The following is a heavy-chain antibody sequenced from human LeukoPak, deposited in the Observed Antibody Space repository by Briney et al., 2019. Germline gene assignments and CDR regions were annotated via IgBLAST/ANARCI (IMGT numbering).Heavy chain of an antibody. Sequence: PGGSLRLSCAASGFTVSSNYMSWVRQAPGKGLEWVSVIYSGGSTYYADSVKGRFTISRDNSKNTLYLQMNSLRAEDTAVYYCARAGYYYGSGSYDYWGQGTLVTVSS. CDR2: IYSGGST. V-gene: IGHV3-66*01. CDR1: GFTVSSNY. J-gene: IGHJ4*02. D-gene: IGHD3-10*01. CDR3: ARAGYYYGSGSYDY.